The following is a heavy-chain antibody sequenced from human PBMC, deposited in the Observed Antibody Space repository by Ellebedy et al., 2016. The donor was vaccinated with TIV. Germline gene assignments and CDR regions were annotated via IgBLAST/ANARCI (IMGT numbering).Heavy chain of an antibody. CDR3: ARQAPGTMVGYFDY. J-gene: IGHJ4*02. D-gene: IGHD4/OR15-4a*01. Sequence: ESLKISCAASGFTFSSYEMNWVRQAPGKGLEWIGSIYYSGSTYYNPSLKSRVTISVDTSKNQFSLKLSSVTAADTAVYYCARQAPGTMVGYFDYWGQGTLVTVSS. CDR1: GFTFSSYE. V-gene: IGHV4-59*05. CDR2: IYYSGST.